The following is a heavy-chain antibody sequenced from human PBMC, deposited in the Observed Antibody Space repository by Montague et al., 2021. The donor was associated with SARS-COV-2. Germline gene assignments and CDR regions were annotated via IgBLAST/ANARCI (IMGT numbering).Heavy chain of an antibody. CDR1: GASVASGNFY. CDR3: ARSRANVPSRPGFNY. CDR2: MYYTGHT. J-gene: IGHJ4*02. Sequence: SETLSLTCTVSGASVASGNFYWSWIRRAPGKGLEWIGYMYYTGHTNYNPSLESRVTMPVDPSKNQFSLTLTSVTAADTAVYYCARSRANVPSRPGFNYWGQGARVTVSS. D-gene: IGHD6-6*01. V-gene: IGHV4-61*01.